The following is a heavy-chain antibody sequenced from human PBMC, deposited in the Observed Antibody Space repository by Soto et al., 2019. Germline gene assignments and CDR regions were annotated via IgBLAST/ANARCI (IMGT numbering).Heavy chain of an antibody. J-gene: IGHJ4*02. CDR3: TREWYNWNY. CDR1: GFTFGDYA. Sequence: QPGGSLRLSCTASGFTFGDYAMSWVRQAPGKGLEWVGFIRSKAYGGTTEYAASVKGRFTISRDDSKSIAYLQMSSLKTEDTAVYYCTREWYNWNYWGQGTLVTVSS. CDR2: IRSKAYGGTT. D-gene: IGHD1-20*01. V-gene: IGHV3-49*04.